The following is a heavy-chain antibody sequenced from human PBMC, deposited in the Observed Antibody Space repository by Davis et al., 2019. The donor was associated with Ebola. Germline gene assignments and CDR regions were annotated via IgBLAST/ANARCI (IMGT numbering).Heavy chain of an antibody. J-gene: IGHJ4*02. V-gene: IGHV5-51*01. D-gene: IGHD1-7*01. CDR3: ARRSDWNFAFDY. CDR2: IYPGDSDT. CDR1: GYSFTSYW. Sequence: KVSCKGSGYSFTSYWIGWVRQMPGKGLEWMGIIYPGDSDTRYSPSFQGHVTISADKSITTASLQWSSLKASDTAVYYCARRSDWNFAFDYWGQGTLVTVAS.